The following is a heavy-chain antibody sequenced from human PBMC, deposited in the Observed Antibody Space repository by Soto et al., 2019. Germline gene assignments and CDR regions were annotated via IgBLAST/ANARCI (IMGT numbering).Heavy chain of an antibody. D-gene: IGHD2-15*01. J-gene: IGHJ1*01. CDR2: IYYSGST. Sequence: SETLSLTCTVSGGSISSGGYYWSWIRQHPGKGLEWIGYIYYSGSTYYNPSLKSRVTISVDTSKNQFSLKLSSVTAADTAVYYCARVVVVAATNLYFQHWGQGTLVTVSS. CDR3: ARVVVVAATNLYFQH. CDR1: GGSISSGGYY. V-gene: IGHV4-31*03.